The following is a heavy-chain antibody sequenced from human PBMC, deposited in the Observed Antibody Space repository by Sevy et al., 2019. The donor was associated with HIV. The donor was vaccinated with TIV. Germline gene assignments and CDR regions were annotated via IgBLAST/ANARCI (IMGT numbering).Heavy chain of an antibody. D-gene: IGHD3-16*01. Sequence: SETLSLTCTVSGGSISSSSYYWGWIRQPPGKGLEWIGSIYYSGSTYYNPSLKSRVTISVDTSKNQFSLKLSSVTAADTAVYYCARYGGSWGSSNWFDPWGQGTLVTVPS. V-gene: IGHV4-39*01. J-gene: IGHJ5*02. CDR1: GGSISSSSYY. CDR2: IYYSGST. CDR3: ARYGGSWGSSNWFDP.